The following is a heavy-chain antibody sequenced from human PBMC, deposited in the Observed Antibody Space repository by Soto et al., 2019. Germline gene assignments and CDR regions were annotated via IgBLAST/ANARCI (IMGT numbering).Heavy chain of an antibody. CDR2: IYYSGST. V-gene: IGHV4-39*01. CDR1: GGSISSSSYY. D-gene: IGHD2-8*01. J-gene: IGHJ4*02. CDR3: ARHTNGGPFDY. Sequence: SETLSLTCTVSGGSISSSSYYWGWIRQPPGKGLEWIGSIYYSGSTYYNPSLKSRVTISVDTSKNQFSLKLSSVTAADTAVYYCARHTNGGPFDYWGQGTLVTVSS.